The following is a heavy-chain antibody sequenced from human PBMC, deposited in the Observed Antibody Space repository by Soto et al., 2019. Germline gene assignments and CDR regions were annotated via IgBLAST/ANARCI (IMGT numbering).Heavy chain of an antibody. D-gene: IGHD3-22*01. V-gene: IGHV4-31*03. CDR3: ASVMCYYDSSGYSGLPYYFDY. J-gene: IGHJ4*02. CDR2: IYYSGST. Sequence: PSETLSLTCTVSGGSISSGGYYWSWIRQHPGKGLEWIGYIYYSGSTYYNPSLKSRVTISVDTSKNQFSLKLSSVTAADTAVYYCASVMCYYDSSGYSGLPYYFDYWGQGTLVTVSS. CDR1: GGSISSGGYY.